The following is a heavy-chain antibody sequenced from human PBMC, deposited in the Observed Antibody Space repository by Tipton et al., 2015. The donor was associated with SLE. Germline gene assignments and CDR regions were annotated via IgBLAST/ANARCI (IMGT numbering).Heavy chain of an antibody. V-gene: IGHV4-59*11. CDR1: GGSISSHS. D-gene: IGHD6-13*01. J-gene: IGHJ6*02. CDR2: IYYSGST. Sequence: TLSLTCTVSGGSISSHSWSWIRQPPGKGLEWIGYIYYSGSTNYNPSLKSRVTISVDTSKNQFSLKLSSVTAADTAVYYCAREERIAAAGRLYYYYAMDVWGQGTTVTVSS. CDR3: AREERIAAAGRLYYYYAMDV.